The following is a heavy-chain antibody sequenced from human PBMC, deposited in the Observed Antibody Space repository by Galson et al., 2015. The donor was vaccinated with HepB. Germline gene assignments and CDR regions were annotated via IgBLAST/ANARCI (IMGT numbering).Heavy chain of an antibody. CDR2: INHSGST. D-gene: IGHD6-19*01. Sequence: ETLSLTCAVYGGSFSGYYWSWIRQPPGKGLEWIGEINHSGSTNYNPSLKSRVTISVDTSKNQFSLKLSSVTAADTAVYYCASRRGSSGWYGRSAGRNGVYWGQGTLVTVSS. CDR1: GGSFSGYY. CDR3: ASRRGSSGWYGRSAGRNGVY. J-gene: IGHJ4*02. V-gene: IGHV4-34*01.